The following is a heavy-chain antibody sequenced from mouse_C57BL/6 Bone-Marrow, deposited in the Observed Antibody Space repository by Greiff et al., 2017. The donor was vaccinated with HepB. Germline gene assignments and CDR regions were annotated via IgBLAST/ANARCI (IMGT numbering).Heavy chain of an antibody. V-gene: IGHV5-15*01. CDR1: GFTFSDYG. CDR3: ARLGGYFDV. Sequence: LVESGGGLVQPGGSLKLSCAASGFTFSDYGMAWVRQAPRKGPEWVAFISNLAYSIYYADTVTGRFTISRENAKNTLYLEMSSLRSEDTAMYYCARLGGYFDVWGTGTTVTVSS. J-gene: IGHJ1*03. CDR2: ISNLAYSI. D-gene: IGHD3-1*01.